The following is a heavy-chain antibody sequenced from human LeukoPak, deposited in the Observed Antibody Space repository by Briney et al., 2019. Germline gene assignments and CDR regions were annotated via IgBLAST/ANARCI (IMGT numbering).Heavy chain of an antibody. CDR3: AKDLGGSGSWYYFDY. CDR2: ISWYSGSI. D-gene: IGHD3-10*01. CDR1: GFTFDDYA. J-gene: IGHJ4*02. Sequence: GRSLRLSCEASGFTFDDYAMHWVRQAPGKGLEWVSGISWYSGSIGYADSVKGRFTISRDNAKNSLYLQMNSLRAEDTALYYCAKDLGGSGSWYYFDYWGQGTLVTVSS. V-gene: IGHV3-9*01.